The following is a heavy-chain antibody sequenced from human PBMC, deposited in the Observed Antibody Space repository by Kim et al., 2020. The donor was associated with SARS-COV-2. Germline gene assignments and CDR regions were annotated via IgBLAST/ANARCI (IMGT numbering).Heavy chain of an antibody. V-gene: IGHV3-9*01. CDR2: ISWDSGSL. D-gene: IGHD1-20*01. CDR1: GFTFGDYA. CDR3: YNFADGTLFLKEYFCY. Sequence: GGSLRRSCTASGFTFGDYAMHWVRQAPGKGLEWVSGISWDSGSLYYADSVECRFSISSDNGEDSLYLQMIRLSAENAAENDCYNFADGTLFLKEYFCYW. J-gene: IGHJ4*01.